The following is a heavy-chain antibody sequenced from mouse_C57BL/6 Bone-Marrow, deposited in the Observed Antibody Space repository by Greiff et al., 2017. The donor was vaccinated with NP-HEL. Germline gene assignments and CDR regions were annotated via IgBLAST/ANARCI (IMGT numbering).Heavy chain of an antibody. Sequence: QVQLQQSGAELVKPGASVKLSCKASGYTFTEYTIHWVKQRSGQGLEWIGWFYPGSGSIKYNEKFKDKATLTADKSSSTVYMELSRLTSEDSAVYFCARHEDRGIYYGNPFDYWGQGTTLTVSS. CDR3: ARHEDRGIYYGNPFDY. CDR2: FYPGSGSI. V-gene: IGHV1-62-2*01. D-gene: IGHD2-1*01. J-gene: IGHJ2*01. CDR1: GYTFTEYT.